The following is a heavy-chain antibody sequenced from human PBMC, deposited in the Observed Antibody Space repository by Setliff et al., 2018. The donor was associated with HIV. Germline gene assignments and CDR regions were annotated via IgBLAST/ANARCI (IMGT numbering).Heavy chain of an antibody. CDR1: GGSIINYF. J-gene: IGHJ4*02. CDR3: ARSPGVDTNMAFDY. V-gene: IGHV4-59*01. Sequence: PSETLSLTCSVTGGSIINYFWGWIRMPPGKGLEWIGYIYYSGSTDYNPSLKSQVTISVDTSKNQVSLKLNSVTAADTAVYYCARSPGVDTNMAFDYWGQGTPVTVSS. CDR2: IYYSGST. D-gene: IGHD5-18*01.